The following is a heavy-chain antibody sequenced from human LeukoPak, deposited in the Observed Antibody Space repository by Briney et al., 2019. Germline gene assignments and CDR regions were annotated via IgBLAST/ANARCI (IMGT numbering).Heavy chain of an antibody. D-gene: IGHD4-23*01. V-gene: IGHV4-4*07. Sequence: SETLSLTCTVSGGSISSYYWSWIRQPAGKGLEWIGRVYTSGSPNYNPSLESRVTMSADTSKNQFSLNLSSVTAADTAVYYCARGGYGASSGFDYWGQGTLVTVSS. J-gene: IGHJ4*02. CDR2: VYTSGSP. CDR1: GGSISSYY. CDR3: ARGGYGASSGFDY.